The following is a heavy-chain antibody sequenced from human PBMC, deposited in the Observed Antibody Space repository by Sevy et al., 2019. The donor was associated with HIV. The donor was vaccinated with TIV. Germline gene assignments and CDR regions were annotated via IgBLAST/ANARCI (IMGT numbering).Heavy chain of an antibody. CDR1: GFTFSSYA. CDR3: AKSLSITIFGVVIPGFDY. D-gene: IGHD3-3*01. J-gene: IGHJ4*02. CDR2: ISGSGGST. V-gene: IGHV3-23*01. Sequence: GESLKISCAASGFTFSSYAMSWVRQAPGKGLEWVSAISGSGGSTYYADSVKGRFTISRDNSKNTLYLQMNSLRAEDTAVYYCAKSLSITIFGVVIPGFDYWGQGTLVTVSS.